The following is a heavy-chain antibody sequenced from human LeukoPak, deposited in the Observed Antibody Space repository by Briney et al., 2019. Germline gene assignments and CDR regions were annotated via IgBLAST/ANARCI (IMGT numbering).Heavy chain of an antibody. CDR2: INHSGST. V-gene: IGHV4-34*01. D-gene: IGHD2-21*01. CDR3: ARGVLGIYYYYYYGMDV. Sequence: SETLSLTCAVYGGSFSGYYWSWIRQPPGKGLEWIGEINHSGSTNYNPSLKSRVTISVDTSKNQFSLKLSSVTAADTAVYYCARGVLGIYYYYYYGMDVWGKVTTVTVSS. J-gene: IGHJ6*04. CDR1: GGSFSGYY.